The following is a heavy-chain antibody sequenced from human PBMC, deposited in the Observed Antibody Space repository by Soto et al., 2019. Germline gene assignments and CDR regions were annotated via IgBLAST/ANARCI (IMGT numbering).Heavy chain of an antibody. V-gene: IGHV4-30-4*01. CDR1: GGSISSGDYY. Sequence: QVQLQESGPGLVKPSQTLSLTCTVSGGSISSGDYYWSWIRQPPGKGLEWIGYIYYSGSTYYNPSLKGRXTXSXXTSKNQFSLKLSSVTAADTAVYYCARARGARYFDYWGQGTLVTVSS. J-gene: IGHJ4*02. D-gene: IGHD2-15*01. CDR3: ARARGARYFDY. CDR2: IYYSGST.